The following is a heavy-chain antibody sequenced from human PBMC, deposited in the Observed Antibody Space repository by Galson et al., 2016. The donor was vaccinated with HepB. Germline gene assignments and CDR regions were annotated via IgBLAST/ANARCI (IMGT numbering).Heavy chain of an antibody. Sequence: SVKVSCKVSGYTLSELSMHWVRQAPGKGLEWIGGLDPDNGETMYGQNFQGRVTLTEDTSTDTAFMDLSSLTSGDTAIYYCATDGGRGWDLLVLGFWGQGTLVTVSS. CDR2: LDPDNGET. J-gene: IGHJ4*02. D-gene: IGHD1-26*01. CDR3: ATDGGRGWDLLVLGF. CDR1: GYTLSELS. V-gene: IGHV1-24*01.